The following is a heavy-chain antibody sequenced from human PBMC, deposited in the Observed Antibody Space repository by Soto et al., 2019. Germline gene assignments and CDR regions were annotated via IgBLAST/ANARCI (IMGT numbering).Heavy chain of an antibody. J-gene: IGHJ5*02. D-gene: IGHD1-1*01. V-gene: IGHV4-4*07. CDR3: VRDGTKTLRDWFDP. CDR2: IYATVTT. Sequence: SETLALTCTVSDASISGFYWSWIRKSAGRGLESIGRIYATVTTDYNPSLKSRVMMSVDTSKKQSSLKLRSVTAADTAVYYCVRDGTKTLRDWFDPWGQGISVTVSS. CDR1: DASISGFY.